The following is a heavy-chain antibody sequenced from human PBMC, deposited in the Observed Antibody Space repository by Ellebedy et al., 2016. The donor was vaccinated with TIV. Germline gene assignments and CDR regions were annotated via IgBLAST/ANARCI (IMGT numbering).Heavy chain of an antibody. J-gene: IGHJ4*02. CDR2: IRYDGTNK. CDR3: AKDRLWRGSGTQTFDN. Sequence: GESLKISCAASGFIFSSYSMHWVRQAPRKGLEWVAFIRYDGTNKFYADSVKGRFIISRDNSKNTLYLQMNSLRAEDTAVYYCAKDRLWRGSGTQTFDNWGQGTLVTVSS. D-gene: IGHD3-10*01. CDR1: GFIFSSYS. V-gene: IGHV3-30*02.